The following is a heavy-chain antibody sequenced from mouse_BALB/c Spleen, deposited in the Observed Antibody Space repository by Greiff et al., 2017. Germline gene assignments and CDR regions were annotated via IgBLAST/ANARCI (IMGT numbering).Heavy chain of an antibody. V-gene: IGHV3-2*02. D-gene: IGHD1-2*01. J-gene: IGHJ3*01. CDR3: ARWYYGLAY. CDR1: GYSITSDYA. CDR2: ISYSGST. Sequence: EVKLQESGPGLVKPSQSLSLTCTVTGYSITSDYAWNWIRQFPGNKLEWMGYISYSGSTSYNPSLKSRISITRDTSKNQFFLQLNSVTTEDTATYYCARWYYGLAYWGQGTLVTVSA.